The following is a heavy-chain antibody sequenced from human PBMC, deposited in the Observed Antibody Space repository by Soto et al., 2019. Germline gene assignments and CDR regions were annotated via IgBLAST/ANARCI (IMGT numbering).Heavy chain of an antibody. V-gene: IGHV1-3*01. D-gene: IGHD6-13*01. CDR3: VRRHVSATGIDWFDP. J-gene: IGHJ5*02. CDR2: INAANGDT. CDR1: GYTFTSYG. Sequence: WASVKVSCKASGYTFTSYGSHWVRQAPGQRLEWMGWINAANGDTKYSPKFQGRVTITRDTSASTAYMELSSLRSEDTAVYYCVRRHVSATGIDWFDPWGQGTLVTVSS.